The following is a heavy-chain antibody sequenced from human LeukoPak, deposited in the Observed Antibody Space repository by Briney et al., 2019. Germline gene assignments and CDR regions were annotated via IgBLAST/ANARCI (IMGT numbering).Heavy chain of an antibody. D-gene: IGHD3-10*01. J-gene: IGHJ5*02. Sequence: GGSLRLSCAASGFTFSSYCMNWIRQAPGKGLEWVSYISSSSSTIYYADSVKGRFTISRDNAKNSLYLQMNSLRDEDTAVYYCARDPITMVRGVPNLFDPWGQGTLVTVSS. CDR1: GFTFSSYC. CDR3: ARDPITMVRGVPNLFDP. V-gene: IGHV3-48*02. CDR2: ISSSSSTI.